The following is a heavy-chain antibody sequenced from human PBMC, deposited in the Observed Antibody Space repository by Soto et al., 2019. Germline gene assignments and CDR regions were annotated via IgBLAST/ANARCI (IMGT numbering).Heavy chain of an antibody. J-gene: IGHJ4*02. CDR3: ARDIGGAARAIDY. CDR1: GYTFTGYY. V-gene: IGHV1-2*02. CDR2: INPNSGGT. Sequence: ASVKVSCKASGYTFTGYYMHWVRQAPGQGLEWMGWINPNSGGTNYAQKFQGRVTMTRDTSISTAYMELSRLRSDDTAVYYCARDIGGAARAIDYWGQGTLVTVSS. D-gene: IGHD6-6*01.